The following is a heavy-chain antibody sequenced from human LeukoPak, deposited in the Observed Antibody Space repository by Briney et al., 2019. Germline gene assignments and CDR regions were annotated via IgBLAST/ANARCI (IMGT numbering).Heavy chain of an antibody. CDR2: INHSGST. D-gene: IGHD4-23*01. CDR1: GGSFSGYY. CDR3: ARGGTAVIAPYAFDI. J-gene: IGHJ3*02. V-gene: IGHV4-34*01. Sequence: PSETLSLTCAVYGGSFSGYYWTWIRQPPGKGLEWIGEINHSGSTNYNPSLKSRVTISVNTSKNQFSLKLSSVTAADTAVYYCARGGTAVIAPYAFDIWGQGTMVTVSS.